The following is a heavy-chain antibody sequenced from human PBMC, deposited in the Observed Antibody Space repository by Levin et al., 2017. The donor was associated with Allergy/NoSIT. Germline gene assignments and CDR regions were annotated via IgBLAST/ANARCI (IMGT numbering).Heavy chain of an antibody. CDR3: AKPPPEPIAAAVAEYFQH. Sequence: GESLKISCAASGFTFSSYGMHWVRQAPGKGLEWVAVISYDGSNKYYADSVKGRFTISRDNSKNTLYLQMNSLRAEDTAVYYCAKPPPEPIAAAVAEYFQHWGQGTLVTVSS. CDR2: ISYDGSNK. V-gene: IGHV3-30*18. J-gene: IGHJ1*01. CDR1: GFTFSSYG. D-gene: IGHD6-13*01.